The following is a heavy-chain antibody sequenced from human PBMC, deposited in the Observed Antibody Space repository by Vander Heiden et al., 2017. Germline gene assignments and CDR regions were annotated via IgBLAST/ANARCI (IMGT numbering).Heavy chain of an antibody. J-gene: IGHJ4*02. V-gene: IGHV2-70*04. CDR1: GFSLSTSGMR. D-gene: IGHD4-17*01. CDR2: IDWDDDK. Sequence: QVTLKESGPALVKPTQTLTLTCTFSGFSLSTSGMRVSWIRQPPGKAMEWLARIDWDDDKFYSTSLKTRLTISKDTSKNQVVLTMTNMDPVDTATYYCARIYGYGAYYFDYWGQGTLVTLSS. CDR3: ARIYGYGAYYFDY.